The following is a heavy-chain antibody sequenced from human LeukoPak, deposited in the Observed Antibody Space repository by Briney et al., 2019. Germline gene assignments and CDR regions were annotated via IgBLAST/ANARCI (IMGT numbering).Heavy chain of an antibody. CDR1: GYTFTSYG. D-gene: IGHD3-22*01. CDR2: ISAYNGNT. Sequence: ASVKVSCKASGYTFTSYGISWVRQAPGQGLEWMGWISAYNGNTNYVQKLQGRVTMTTDTSTSTAYMELRSLRSDDTAVYYCVPYYYDSSGYYPAPWGQGTLVTVSS. J-gene: IGHJ5*02. V-gene: IGHV1-18*01. CDR3: VPYYYDSSGYYPAP.